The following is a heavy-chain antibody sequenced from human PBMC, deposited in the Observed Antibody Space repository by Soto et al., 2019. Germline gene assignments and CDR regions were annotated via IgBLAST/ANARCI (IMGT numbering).Heavy chain of an antibody. J-gene: IGHJ4*02. CDR1: GYTFSKYG. Sequence: QVQLVQSGAEVKKPGASGKVACKASGYTFSKYGITWVRPAPGQGLEWMGWISAYNGNTKYAKKLQGRVTMTTDTSTRTAYMELRSLRSDDTAVYYCARDSPPVDYWGQGTLVTVSS. CDR3: ARDSPPVDY. CDR2: ISAYNGNT. V-gene: IGHV1-18*01.